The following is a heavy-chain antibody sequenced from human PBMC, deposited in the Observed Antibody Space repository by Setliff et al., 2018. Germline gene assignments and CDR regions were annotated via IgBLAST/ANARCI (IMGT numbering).Heavy chain of an antibody. J-gene: IGHJ4*02. V-gene: IGHV3-23*01. Sequence: ETLSLSCAASGFTFSNSDMSWVRQAPGKGLEWVSTISGNGGTTYYADSVKGRFTISRDNSKNTLYLQMNSLRAEDTAVYYCAKDAGRSWYFFDYWGQGALVTVSS. CDR1: GFTFSNSD. CDR3: AKDAGRSWYFFDY. D-gene: IGHD6-13*01. CDR2: ISGNGGTT.